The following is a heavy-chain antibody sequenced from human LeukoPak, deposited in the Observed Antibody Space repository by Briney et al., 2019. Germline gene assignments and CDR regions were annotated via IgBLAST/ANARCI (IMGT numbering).Heavy chain of an antibody. CDR1: GGSISNNW. V-gene: IGHV4-4*02. CDR2: ISQSART. D-gene: IGHD3-22*01. Sequence: PSETLSLTCAVTGGSISNNWWTWVRQPPGKGLEWIGEISQSARTNYNPSLKSRVTMSVDKSRNQFSLKMNSVTAADTAVYYCAGVRLGSSGFSEYFEHWGQGTLSPSPQ. J-gene: IGHJ1*01. CDR3: AGVRLGSSGFSEYFEH.